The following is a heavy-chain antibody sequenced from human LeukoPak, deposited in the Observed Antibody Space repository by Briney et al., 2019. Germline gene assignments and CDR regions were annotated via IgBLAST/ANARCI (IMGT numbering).Heavy chain of an antibody. CDR3: ARRSHMTYGSFDY. V-gene: IGHV3-30*09. Sequence: GGSLRLSCAASGFTFSSYAMHWVRQALGKGLEWVAGISYDGSDKYYADSVKGRFAISRDNTGNSLYLQMNSLRAEDTAIYYCARRSHMTYGSFDYWGQGILVTVSS. CDR1: GFTFSSYA. CDR2: ISYDGSDK. J-gene: IGHJ4*02. D-gene: IGHD3-10*01.